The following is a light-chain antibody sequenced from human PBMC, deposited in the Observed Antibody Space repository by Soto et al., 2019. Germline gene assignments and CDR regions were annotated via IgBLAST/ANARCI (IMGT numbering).Light chain of an antibody. V-gene: IGKV3-15*01. J-gene: IGKJ1*01. CDR3: QQYFEWPPMT. CDR2: GAS. Sequence: EIVMTQSPATLSVSPGEGATLSCRASQTIKRSSLAWYQQKPGQAPRLLIFGASTRVAGIPARFSGSGSGTEFSLTISSLQSEDFAIYYCQQYFEWPPMTFGQGTKVEI. CDR1: QTIKRSS.